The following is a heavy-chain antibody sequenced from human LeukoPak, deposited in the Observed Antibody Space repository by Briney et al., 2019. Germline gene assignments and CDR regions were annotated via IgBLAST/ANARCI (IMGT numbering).Heavy chain of an antibody. Sequence: PGGSLRLSCAASGFTFRNYGMHWVRQAPGKGLEWVAVIWYDGSDKYYADSVKGRFTISRDNSKNTVYLQMNSLRAEDTAVYYCAKGESSGYWGQGTLVTVSS. D-gene: IGHD6-6*01. V-gene: IGHV3-33*06. CDR3: AKGESSGY. CDR1: GFTFRNYG. CDR2: IWYDGSDK. J-gene: IGHJ4*02.